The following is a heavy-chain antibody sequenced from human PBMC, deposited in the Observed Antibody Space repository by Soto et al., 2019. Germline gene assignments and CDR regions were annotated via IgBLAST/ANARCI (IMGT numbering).Heavy chain of an antibody. V-gene: IGHV3-23*01. J-gene: IGHJ3*02. CDR2: ISGSGGGT. D-gene: IGHD3-3*01. Sequence: EVLLLESGGGLVQPGGSLRLSCAASGFTFSNYAMRWVRQAPGKGLEWVSGISGSGGGTDYADSVKGRFTISRDNSKNTLYLQMNSLRAEDTAVYYCAKVGTYDFWSGYDSAFDIWGQGTMVTVSS. CDR3: AKVGTYDFWSGYDSAFDI. CDR1: GFTFSNYA.